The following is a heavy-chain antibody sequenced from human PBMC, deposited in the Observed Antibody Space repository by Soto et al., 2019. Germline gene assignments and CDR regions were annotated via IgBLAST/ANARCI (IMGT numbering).Heavy chain of an antibody. CDR3: ASGSGERFGEPLSGMDV. CDR1: GGTFSSYA. D-gene: IGHD3-10*01. CDR2: IIPIFGTA. J-gene: IGHJ6*02. V-gene: IGHV1-69*06. Sequence: QVQLVQSGAEVKKPGSSVKVSCKASGGTFSSYAISWVRQAPGQGLEWMGGIIPIFGTANYAQKFQGRVTITADKSTSTAYMELSSLRSEDTAVYYCASGSGERFGEPLSGMDVWGQGTTVTVSS.